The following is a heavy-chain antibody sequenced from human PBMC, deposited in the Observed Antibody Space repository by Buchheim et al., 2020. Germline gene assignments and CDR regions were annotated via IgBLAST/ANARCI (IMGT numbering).Heavy chain of an antibody. CDR1: GGSISSGGYY. Sequence: QVQLQESGPGLVKPSQTLSLTCTVSGGSISSGGYYWSWIRQHSGKGLEWIGYIYYSGSTYYNPSLKSRVTISVDTSKNQFSLKLSSVTAADTAVYYCARAGWGCSGGSCYPTNWFDPWGQGTL. D-gene: IGHD2-15*01. CDR2: IYYSGST. V-gene: IGHV4-31*03. J-gene: IGHJ5*02. CDR3: ARAGWGCSGGSCYPTNWFDP.